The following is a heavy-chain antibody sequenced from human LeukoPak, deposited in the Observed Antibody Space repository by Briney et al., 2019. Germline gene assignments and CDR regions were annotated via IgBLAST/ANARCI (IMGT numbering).Heavy chain of an antibody. CDR3: ATGYRSLYYDSSGYPGGYFDY. V-gene: IGHV1-24*01. CDR2: FDPEDGET. Sequence: GASVEVSCKVSGYTLTELSMHWVRQAPGKGLEWMGGFDPEDGETIYAQKFQGRVTMTEDTSTDTAYMELSSLRSEDTAVYYCATGYRSLYYDSSGYPGGYFDYWGQGTLVTVSS. CDR1: GYTLTELS. D-gene: IGHD3-22*01. J-gene: IGHJ4*02.